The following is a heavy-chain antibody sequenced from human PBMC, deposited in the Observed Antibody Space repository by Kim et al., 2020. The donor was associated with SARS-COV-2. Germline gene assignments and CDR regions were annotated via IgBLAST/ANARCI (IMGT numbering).Heavy chain of an antibody. D-gene: IGHD5-12*01. V-gene: IGHV4-34*01. CDR1: GGSFSGYY. J-gene: IGHJ6*02. CDR3: ARQFRRWLQSPYYYYYGMDV. Sequence: SETLSLTCAVYGGSFSGYYWSWIRQPPGKGLEWIGEINHSGSTNYNPSLKSRVTISVDTSKNQFSLKLSSVTAADTAVYYCARQFRRWLQSPYYYYYGMDVWGQGTTVTVSS. CDR2: INHSGST.